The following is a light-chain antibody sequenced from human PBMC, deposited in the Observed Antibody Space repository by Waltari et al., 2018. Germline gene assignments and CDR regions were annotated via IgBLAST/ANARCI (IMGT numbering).Light chain of an antibody. CDR2: EVS. CDR3: ASFAGSNTL. V-gene: IGLV2-8*01. J-gene: IGLJ2*01. CDR1: STDVGVYTY. Sequence: QSALTQPPSASGSPGQSVTISSTGTSTDVGVYTYVSWYQQHPGKAPNLLIYEVSARPAGVPDRFSGSKSGYTASLTVSGLQAEDEADYFCASFAGSNTLFGGGTKLTVL.